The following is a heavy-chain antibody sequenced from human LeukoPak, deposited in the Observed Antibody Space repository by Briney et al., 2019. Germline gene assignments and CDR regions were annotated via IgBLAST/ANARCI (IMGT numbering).Heavy chain of an antibody. V-gene: IGHV4-59*01. CDR3: ARAAWYYESSGYYFSGPVDY. CDR2: IFYSGST. CDR1: GGSISSYY. J-gene: IGHJ4*02. Sequence: SETLSLTCTVSGGSISSYYWSWIRQPPGKGLEWIGYIFYSGSTNYNPSLKSRVTISVDTSKNQFSLKLSSVTAADTAVYYCARAAWYYESSGYYFSGPVDYWGQGTLVTVSS. D-gene: IGHD3-22*01.